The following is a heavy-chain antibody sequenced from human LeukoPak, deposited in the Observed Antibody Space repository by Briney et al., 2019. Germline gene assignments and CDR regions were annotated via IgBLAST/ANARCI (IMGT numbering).Heavy chain of an antibody. CDR1: GGSFSGYY. Sequence: PSETLSHTCAVYGGSFSGYYWSWIRQPPGKGLEWIGEINHSGSTNYNPSLKSRVTISVDTSKNQFSLKLSSVTAADTAVYYCARGLAAVDYWGQGTLVTVSS. CDR2: INHSGST. D-gene: IGHD6-13*01. CDR3: ARGLAAVDY. J-gene: IGHJ4*02. V-gene: IGHV4-34*01.